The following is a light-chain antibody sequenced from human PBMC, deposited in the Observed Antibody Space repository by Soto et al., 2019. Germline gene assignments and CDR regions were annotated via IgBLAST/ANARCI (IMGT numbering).Light chain of an antibody. Sequence: IVLTQSAGTLSLSPGERAALSWGARLSVGSSYLAWYQQKPGQAPRLLIYGSSSRATGIPDRFSGSGSGTDFTLTISRLEPEDLAVYYCQQYGSSPTFGGGNKVEIK. V-gene: IGKV3-20*01. CDR2: GSS. CDR1: LSVGSSY. CDR3: QQYGSSPT. J-gene: IGKJ4*01.